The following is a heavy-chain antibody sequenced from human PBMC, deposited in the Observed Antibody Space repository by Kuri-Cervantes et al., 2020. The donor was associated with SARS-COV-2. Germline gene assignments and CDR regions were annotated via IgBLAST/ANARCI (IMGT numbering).Heavy chain of an antibody. CDR1: GGSFSGYY. J-gene: IGHJ5*02. V-gene: IGHV4-34*01. Sequence: GSLRLSCAVYGGSFSGYYWSWIRQPPGKGLEGGGEINHSGSTNYTPSLKSRVTMSVDTSNNQFSLKLSSVTAADTAVYYCVKGGARITNSGVVIANWFDPWGQGTLVTVSS. CDR2: INHSGST. D-gene: IGHD3-3*01. CDR3: VKGGARITNSGVVIANWFDP.